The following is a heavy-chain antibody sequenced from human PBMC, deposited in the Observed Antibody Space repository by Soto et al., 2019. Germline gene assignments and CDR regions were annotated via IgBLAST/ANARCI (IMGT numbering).Heavy chain of an antibody. Sequence: QVQLVESGGGVVQPGRSLRLTCAASGFTFSSNGMHWVRQAPGKGLEWVALVSYDGSKKYYADSVKGRFTISRDNSENTLYLQMNSLRAEDTAVYYCARWVGGSMYDNSGKYDSWGQGILVTVSS. J-gene: IGHJ5*01. CDR1: GFTFSSNG. D-gene: IGHD3-22*01. V-gene: IGHV3-30*03. CDR2: VSYDGSKK. CDR3: ARWVGGSMYDNSGKYDS.